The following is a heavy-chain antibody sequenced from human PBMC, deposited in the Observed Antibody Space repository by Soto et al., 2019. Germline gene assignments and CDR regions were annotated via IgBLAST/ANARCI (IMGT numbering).Heavy chain of an antibody. CDR2: INHIFGST. Sequence: QVQLVQSGAEVKTPGSSVKVSCKASGGTFSSYAISWVRQAPGQGLDWTGVINHIFGSTDYAQRSQDRVTSNADESASSAYMELSSVRADDRAIYSCATYGDYVFHCCGRGTLVSVSS. D-gene: IGHD4-17*01. J-gene: IGHJ4*02. CDR1: GGTFSSYA. V-gene: IGHV1-69*12. CDR3: ATYGDYVFHC.